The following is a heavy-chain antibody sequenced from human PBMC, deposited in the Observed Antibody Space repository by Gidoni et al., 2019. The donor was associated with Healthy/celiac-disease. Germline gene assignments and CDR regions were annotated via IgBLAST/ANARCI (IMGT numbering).Heavy chain of an antibody. CDR3: ARWHMVRGVLRVDAFDI. Sequence: EVQLVQSGAEVKKPGESLKISCKGSGYSFTSYWIGWVRQMPGKGLEWMGIIYPGDSDTRYSPSFQGQVTISADKSISTAYLQWSSLKASDTAMYYCARWHMVRGVLRVDAFDIWGQGTMVTVSS. D-gene: IGHD3-10*01. J-gene: IGHJ3*02. CDR1: GYSFTSYW. V-gene: IGHV5-51*01. CDR2: IYPGDSDT.